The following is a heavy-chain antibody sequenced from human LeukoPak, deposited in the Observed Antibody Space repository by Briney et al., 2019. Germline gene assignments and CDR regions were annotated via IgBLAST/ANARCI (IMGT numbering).Heavy chain of an antibody. CDR3: ARENGSYCSSTSCPKPFDY. CDR1: GGTFSSYT. V-gene: IGHV1-69*04. Sequence: SVKVSCKASGGTFSSYTISWVRQAPGQGLEWMGRIIPILGIANYAQKFLGRVTITADKSTSTAYMELSSLRSEDTAVYYCARENGSYCSSTSCPKPFDYWGQGTLVTVSS. D-gene: IGHD2-2*01. CDR2: IIPILGIA. J-gene: IGHJ4*02.